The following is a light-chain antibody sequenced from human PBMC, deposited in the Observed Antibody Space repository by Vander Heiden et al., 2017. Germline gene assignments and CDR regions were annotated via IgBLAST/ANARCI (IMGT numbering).Light chain of an antibody. V-gene: IGKV1-33*01. CDR2: DAS. Sequence: DIEMTQSPSSMSASVGDRVTITCQASQDISNYLTWYQQKPGKAPKLLIYDASNLETRVPSRFSGSGSGTDFTFTISSLQPEDIATYYCQQYDNLPRALTFGGGTKVEIK. CDR1: QDISNY. J-gene: IGKJ4*01. CDR3: QQYDNLPRALT.